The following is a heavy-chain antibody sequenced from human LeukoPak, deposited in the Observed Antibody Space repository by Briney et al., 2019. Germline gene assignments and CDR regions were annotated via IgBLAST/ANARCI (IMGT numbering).Heavy chain of an antibody. V-gene: IGHV1-2*02. CDR1: GYTFTNFY. J-gene: IGHJ4*02. CDR2: THPVSGDT. CDR3: ATMTHTLGATYSHFDY. Sequence: GASLKLSCTASGYTFTNFYVHWVRLAPGQGLEWLAGTHPVSGDTIYAQKFQGRVTMTRDKSITTAYMELTSLTADDTAVYYCATMTHTLGATYSHFDYWGQGTLVTVSS. D-gene: IGHD3-16*01.